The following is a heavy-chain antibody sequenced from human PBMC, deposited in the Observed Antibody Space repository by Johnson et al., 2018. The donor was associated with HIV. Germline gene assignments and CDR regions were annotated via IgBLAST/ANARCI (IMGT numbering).Heavy chain of an antibody. D-gene: IGHD1-1*01. J-gene: IGHJ3*02. CDR3: AREGTTGRNDAFDI. CDR1: GFTFSSYA. Sequence: QMQLVESGGGVVQPGRSLRLSCAASGFTFSSYAMHWVRQAPGKGLEWVAVISYDGSNKYYADSVKGRFTISRDNSKNTLYLQMNSLRAEDTAVYYCAREGTTGRNDAFDIWGQGTMVTVSS. CDR2: ISYDGSNK. V-gene: IGHV3-30-3*01.